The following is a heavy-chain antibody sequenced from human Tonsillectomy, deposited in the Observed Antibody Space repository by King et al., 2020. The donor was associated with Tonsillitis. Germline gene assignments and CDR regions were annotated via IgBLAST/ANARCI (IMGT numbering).Heavy chain of an antibody. CDR3: ARDQRGTYYYDSSGYSPFDY. Sequence: QLVQSGAEVKKPGASVKVSCKASGYTFTSYGISWVRQAPGQGLEWMGWISAYNGNTNYAQKLQGRVTMTTDTSTSKAYMELRSLRSDDTAVYYCARDQRGTYYYDSSGYSPFDYWGQGTLVTVSS. CDR2: ISAYNGNT. CDR1: GYTFTSYG. V-gene: IGHV1-18*01. J-gene: IGHJ4*02. D-gene: IGHD3-22*01.